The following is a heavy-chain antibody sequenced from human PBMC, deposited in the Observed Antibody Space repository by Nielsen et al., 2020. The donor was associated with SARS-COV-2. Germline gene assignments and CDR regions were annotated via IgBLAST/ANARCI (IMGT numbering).Heavy chain of an antibody. CDR2: IYPGDSDT. Sequence: ERPLPWEGLEWMGIIYPGDSDTRYSPSFQGQVTISADKSISTAYLQWSSLKASDTAMYYCARANRAAAGTGPFDYWGQGTLVTVSS. CDR3: ARANRAAAGTGPFDY. D-gene: IGHD6-13*01. V-gene: IGHV5-51*01. J-gene: IGHJ4*02.